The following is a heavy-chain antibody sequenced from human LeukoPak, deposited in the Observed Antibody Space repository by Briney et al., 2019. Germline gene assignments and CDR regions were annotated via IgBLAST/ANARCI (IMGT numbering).Heavy chain of an antibody. CDR2: LNWNGGST. CDR3: ARGRTGRSSGWDYYGMDV. D-gene: IGHD6-19*01. V-gene: IGHV3-20*04. Sequence: PGGSVPLSCAASGFTFDDYGMSWVRQAPGKGLEWVPGLNWNGGSTLSADYVKGRYSISRDSDTVSLYLQMNSLRAEYTAWYYCARGRTGRSSGWDYYGMDVWGQGTTVSVSS. CDR1: GFTFDDYG. J-gene: IGHJ6*02.